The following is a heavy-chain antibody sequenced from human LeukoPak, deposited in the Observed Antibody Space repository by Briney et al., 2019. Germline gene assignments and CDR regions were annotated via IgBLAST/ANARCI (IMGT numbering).Heavy chain of an antibody. D-gene: IGHD2-2*01. CDR3: ARVVPAARRFDP. J-gene: IGHJ5*02. CDR2: IYYSGST. CDR1: GGSIGSYY. Sequence: SETLSLTXTVSGGSIGSYYWSWIRQPPGKGLEWIGYIYYSGSTNYNPSLKSRVTISVDTSKNQFSLKLSSVTAADTAVYYCARVVPAARRFDPWGQGTLVTVSS. V-gene: IGHV4-59*01.